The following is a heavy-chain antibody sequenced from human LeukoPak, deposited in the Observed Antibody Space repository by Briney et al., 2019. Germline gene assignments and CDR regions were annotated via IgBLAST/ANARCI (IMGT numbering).Heavy chain of an antibody. J-gene: IGHJ1*01. CDR2: ISGTGGST. V-gene: IGHV3-23*01. D-gene: IGHD4-17*01. CDR3: AKEIYGDSTGGRFQH. Sequence: GGSLRLSCAASGFTFSSYAMSWVRQTPGKGLEWVSVISGTGGSTYYADSVKGRFTISRDNSKNTLYLQMNSLRVDDTAVYYCAKEIYGDSTGGRFQHWGQGTLVTVSS. CDR1: GFTFSSYA.